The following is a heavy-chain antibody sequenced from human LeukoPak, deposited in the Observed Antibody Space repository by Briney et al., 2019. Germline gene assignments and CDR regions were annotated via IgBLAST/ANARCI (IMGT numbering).Heavy chain of an antibody. V-gene: IGHV4-4*08. J-gene: IGHJ4*02. CDR3: ARRAGPDQDVPHYLDY. D-gene: IGHD1-14*01. Sequence: SETLSLTCTVSGGSISGYWSWFRQPPGKTLEGIGYVFTGGETNYNPSLKSRVTISVDTSKNQFSLWLTSVTAADTAVYYCARRAGPDQDVPHYLDYWGQGALVTVSS. CDR2: VFTGGET. CDR1: GGSISGY.